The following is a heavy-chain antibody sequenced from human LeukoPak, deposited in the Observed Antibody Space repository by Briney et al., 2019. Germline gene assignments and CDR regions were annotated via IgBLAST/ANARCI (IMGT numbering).Heavy chain of an antibody. Sequence: PGGSLRLSCAASGLTVSSNYMSWVRQAPGKGLEWVSVIYSGGNTYYADSVKGRFTISRDNSKNTLYLQMNSLRAEDTAVYYCARDPTGYSSGWPDYWGQGTLVSVSS. CDR2: IYSGGNT. J-gene: IGHJ4*02. CDR1: GLTVSSNY. V-gene: IGHV3-53*01. D-gene: IGHD6-19*01. CDR3: ARDPTGYSSGWPDY.